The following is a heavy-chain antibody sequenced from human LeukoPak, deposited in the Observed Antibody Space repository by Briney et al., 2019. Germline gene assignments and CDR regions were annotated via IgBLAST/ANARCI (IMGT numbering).Heavy chain of an antibody. CDR1: GFTFSSYG. J-gene: IGHJ6*02. V-gene: IGHV3-33*01. CDR2: IWYDGSNK. CDR3: ASTRYSYGSPFYYGMDV. D-gene: IGHD5-18*01. Sequence: GGSLRLSCAASGFTFSSYGMHWVRQAPGKGLEWVAVIWYDGSNKYYADSVKGRFTISRDNSKNTLYLQMNSLRAEDTAVYYCASTRYSYGSPFYYGMDVWGQGTTVTVSS.